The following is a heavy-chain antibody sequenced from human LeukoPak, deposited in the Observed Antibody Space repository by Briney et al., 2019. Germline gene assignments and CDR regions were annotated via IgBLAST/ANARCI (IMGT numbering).Heavy chain of an antibody. D-gene: IGHD1-26*01. CDR1: GFTFSGFA. Sequence: GGSLRLSCAASGFTFSGFAMSWVRRTPGKGLEWASGISGRGDNTLYADSVKGRFTISRDNSKNTLYLEMNSLRAEDTAIYYCAKMKGHPLPKYYMDVWGQGTTVTVSS. CDR3: AKMKGHPLPKYYMDV. V-gene: IGHV3-23*01. CDR2: ISGRGDNT. J-gene: IGHJ6*01.